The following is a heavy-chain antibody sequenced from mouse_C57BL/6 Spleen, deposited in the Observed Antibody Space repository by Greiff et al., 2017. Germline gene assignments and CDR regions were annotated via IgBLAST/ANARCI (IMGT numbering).Heavy chain of an antibody. Sequence: QVQLQQPGAELVKPGASVKLSCKASGYTFTSYWMHWVKQRPGQGLEWIGMIHPNSGSTNYNEKFKSKATLTVAKSSSTAYMQLSSLTSEDSAVYYCARDFGYYGSSQLDVWGTGTTVTVSS. CDR2: IHPNSGST. CDR3: ARDFGYYGSSQLDV. J-gene: IGHJ1*03. D-gene: IGHD1-1*01. CDR1: GYTFTSYW. V-gene: IGHV1-64*01.